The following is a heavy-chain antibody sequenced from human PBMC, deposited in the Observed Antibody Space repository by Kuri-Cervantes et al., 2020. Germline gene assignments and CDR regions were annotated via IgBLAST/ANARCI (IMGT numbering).Heavy chain of an antibody. CDR3: ARRGIAAAAPFDY. J-gene: IGHJ4*02. V-gene: IGHV4-38-2*01. D-gene: IGHD6-13*01. CDR1: GYSISSGYY. Sequence: SETLSLTCAVSGYSISSGYYWGWIRQPPGKGLEWIGEINHSGSTNYNPSLKSRVTISVDTSKNQFSLKLSSVTAADTAVYYCARRGIAAAAPFDYWGQGTLVTVSS. CDR2: INHSGST.